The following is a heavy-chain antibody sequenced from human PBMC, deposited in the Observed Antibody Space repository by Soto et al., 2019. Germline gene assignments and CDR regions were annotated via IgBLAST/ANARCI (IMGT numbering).Heavy chain of an antibody. Sequence: QVQLVESGGGLVKPGGSLRLSCAASGFIFSDYYMGWIRQAPGKGLEWVSYINGPGNTIYYADSVRGRFTISRDNAKNSLYLQMNSLRAEDTAIYYCARPTGHWYYSMDVWGKGTTVTVSS. CDR3: ARPTGHWYYSMDV. CDR2: INGPGNTI. CDR1: GFIFSDYY. V-gene: IGHV3-11*01. D-gene: IGHD1-1*01. J-gene: IGHJ6*03.